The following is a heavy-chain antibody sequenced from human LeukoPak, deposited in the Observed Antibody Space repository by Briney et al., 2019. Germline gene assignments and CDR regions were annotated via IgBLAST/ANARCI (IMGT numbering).Heavy chain of an antibody. CDR2: IKPDSGNT. CDR3: VRDRPHNWFDP. J-gene: IGHJ5*02. Sequence: ASVKVSCRASGYTFSGYYIHWVRQAPGQGLEWMGLIKPDSGNTKYPQKFQGRVTMTRDTSVTTAYMELNRLTSDDTAVYYCVRDRPHNWFDPWGQGTLVTVSS. CDR1: GYTFSGYY. V-gene: IGHV1-2*02.